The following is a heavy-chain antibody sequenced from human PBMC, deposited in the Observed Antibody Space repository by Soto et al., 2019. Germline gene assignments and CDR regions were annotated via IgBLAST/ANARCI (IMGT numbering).Heavy chain of an antibody. D-gene: IGHD3-22*01. CDR1: GYTFRNYG. CDR3: ARFGRARTMNFASKDGMDG. V-gene: IGHV1-18*01. J-gene: IGHJ6*01. CDR2: ISDYTGNT. Sequence: QTQLVQSGPAVARPGASVNVSCKASGYTFRNYGITWVRQAPGQGLEWMGWISDYTGNTKYSQILKARVTMSTDSSTTPAYMGLRRLKADDTAVYYCARFGRARTMNFASKDGMDGWGQGTPVTVSS.